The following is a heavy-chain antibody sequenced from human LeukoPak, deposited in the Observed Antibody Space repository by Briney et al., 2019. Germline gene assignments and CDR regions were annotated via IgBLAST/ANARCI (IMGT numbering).Heavy chain of an antibody. CDR3: ARDLQEFARRFDY. V-gene: IGHV4-34*01. Sequence: SETLSLTCAVYGGSFSGYYWSWIRQPPGKGLEWIGEINHSGSTNYNPSLKSRVTISVDTSKNQFSLKLSSVTAADTAVYYCARDLQEFARRFDYWGQGTLVTVSS. D-gene: IGHD3-10*01. CDR2: INHSGST. CDR1: GGSFSGYY. J-gene: IGHJ4*02.